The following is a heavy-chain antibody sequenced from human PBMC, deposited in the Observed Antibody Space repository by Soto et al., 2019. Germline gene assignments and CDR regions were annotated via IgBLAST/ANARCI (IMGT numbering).Heavy chain of an antibody. V-gene: IGHV4-39*01. D-gene: IGHD3-9*01. J-gene: IGHJ5*02. CDR3: ARVIRYFDWLSHDWFDP. Sequence: QLQLQESGPGLVKPSETLSLTCTVSGGSISSSSYYWGWIRQPPGKGLEWIGSIYYSGSTYYNPSLKSRVTISVETSKNQFSLQLSSVTAADTAVYYCARVIRYFDWLSHDWFDPWGQGTLVTVSS. CDR2: IYYSGST. CDR1: GGSISSSSYY.